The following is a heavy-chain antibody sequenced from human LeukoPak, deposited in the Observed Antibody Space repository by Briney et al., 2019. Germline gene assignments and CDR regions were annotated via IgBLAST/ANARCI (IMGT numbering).Heavy chain of an antibody. J-gene: IGHJ6*02. CDR2: ISYDGSNK. CDR3: AKELTTVTAGYYYYGMDV. D-gene: IGHD4-17*01. V-gene: IGHV3-30*18. Sequence: GGSLRLSCAASGFTFSSYGMHWVRQAPGKGLEWVAVISYDGSNKYYADSVKGRFTISRDNSKNTLYLQMNSLRAEDTAVYYCAKELTTVTAGYYYYGMDVWGQGTTVTASS. CDR1: GFTFSSYG.